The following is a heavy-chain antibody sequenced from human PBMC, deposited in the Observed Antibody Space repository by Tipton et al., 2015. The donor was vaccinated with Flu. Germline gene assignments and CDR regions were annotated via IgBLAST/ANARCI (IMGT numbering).Heavy chain of an antibody. CDR3: ARVLLTYSLDY. D-gene: IGHD2-15*01. V-gene: IGHV3-30*19. Sequence: RSLRLSCAASGFTFNSYGMHWVRQAPGKGLEWVAFIEYDGSDKSYADSVKGRFTISRDRSKNTLYLQMDSLTAEDTALYYCARVLLTYSLDYWGQGTRVTVSS. J-gene: IGHJ4*02. CDR1: GFTFNSYG. CDR2: IEYDGSDK.